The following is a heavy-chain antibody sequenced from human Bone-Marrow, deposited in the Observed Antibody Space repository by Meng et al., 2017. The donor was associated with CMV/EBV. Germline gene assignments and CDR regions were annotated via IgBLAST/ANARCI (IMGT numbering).Heavy chain of an antibody. CDR2: INPTTGDT. J-gene: IGHJ6*02. V-gene: IGHV1-2*02. CDR1: PYTFIDHH. D-gene: IGHD3-22*01. CDR3: ARGSITMIVVGYGMDV. Sequence: KVSCKASPYTFIDHHMHWVRQAPGQGLEWVGLINPTTGDTKCAQRFQGRVTLSRDTSISTAYMDLSGLRSDDTAVYYCARGSITMIVVGYGMDVWGQGTTVTVSS.